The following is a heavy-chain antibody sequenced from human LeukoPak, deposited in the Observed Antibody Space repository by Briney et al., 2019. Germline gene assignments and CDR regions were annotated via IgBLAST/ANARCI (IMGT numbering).Heavy chain of an antibody. CDR2: ISSSSSYI. CDR3: ARDGGGGWFDP. Sequence: GGSLRLSCAASGFTFGSYSMNWVRQAPGKGLEWVPSISSSSSYIYYADSVKGRFTISRDNAKNSLYLQMNSLRAEDTAVYYCARDGGGGWFDPWGQGTLVTVSS. V-gene: IGHV3-21*01. CDR1: GFTFGSYS. D-gene: IGHD2-15*01. J-gene: IGHJ5*02.